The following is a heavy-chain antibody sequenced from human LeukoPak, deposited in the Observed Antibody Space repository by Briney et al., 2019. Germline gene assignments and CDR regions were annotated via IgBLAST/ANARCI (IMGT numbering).Heavy chain of an antibody. CDR3: AKLKGSSWPGAFDY. CDR1: GFTFSSYG. D-gene: IGHD6-13*01. V-gene: IGHV3-30*02. Sequence: GGSLRLSCAASGFTFSSYGMHWVRQAPGKGLEWVAFIRYDGSNKYYADSVKGRFTISRDNSKNTLYLQMNSLRAEDAAVYYCAKLKGSSWPGAFDYWGQGTLVTVSS. J-gene: IGHJ4*02. CDR2: IRYDGSNK.